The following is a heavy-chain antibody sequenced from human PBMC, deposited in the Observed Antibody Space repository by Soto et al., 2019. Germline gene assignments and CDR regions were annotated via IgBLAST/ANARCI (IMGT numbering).Heavy chain of an antibody. J-gene: IGHJ5*02. Sequence: PGGSLRLSCAASGFNLDDYAMHWVRQAPGKGLEWVAGISWNSGRIGYADSVKGRFTVSRDNPKNSFYLQMDSLRVEDTALYYCAKDGGWSVGSCSSTNCYIDHWGQGTVVTVSS. D-gene: IGHD2-2*01. CDR2: ISWNSGRI. CDR1: GFNLDDYA. CDR3: AKDGGWSVGSCSSTNCYIDH. V-gene: IGHV3-9*01.